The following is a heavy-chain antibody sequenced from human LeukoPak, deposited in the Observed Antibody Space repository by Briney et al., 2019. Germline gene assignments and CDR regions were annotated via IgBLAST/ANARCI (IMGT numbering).Heavy chain of an antibody. CDR3: ARAAPMYSSSWTLDY. J-gene: IGHJ4*02. CDR2: INRSGST. Sequence: PSETLSLTCAVYGGSFSGYYWSWIRQPPGKGLEWIGEINRSGSTNYNPSLKSRVTISVDTSKNQFSLKLSSVTAADTAVYYCARAAPMYSSSWTLDYWGQGTLVTVSS. D-gene: IGHD6-13*01. V-gene: IGHV4-34*01. CDR1: GGSFSGYY.